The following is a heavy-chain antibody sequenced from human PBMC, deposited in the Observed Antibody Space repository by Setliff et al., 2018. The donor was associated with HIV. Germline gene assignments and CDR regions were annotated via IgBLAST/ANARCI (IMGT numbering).Heavy chain of an antibody. CDR2: IYYSGST. CDR3: ARDGPQTYGDYERYYLDY. CDR1: GDPMSSTSYY. D-gene: IGHD4-17*01. V-gene: IGHV4-39*07. Sequence: SETLSLTCTVSGDPMSSTSYYWGWIRQSPGKGLEWIGSIYYSGSTQYNPSLKSRVTISVDTSKNQFSLKLSSVTAADTAVYYCARDGPQTYGDYERYYLDYWGQGTLVTVSS. J-gene: IGHJ4*02.